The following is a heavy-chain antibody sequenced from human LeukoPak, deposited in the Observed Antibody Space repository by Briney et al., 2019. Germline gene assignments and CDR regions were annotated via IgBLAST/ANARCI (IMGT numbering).Heavy chain of an antibody. CDR3: AKDSSSWGTGDAFDI. D-gene: IGHD6-13*01. J-gene: IGHJ3*02. CDR2: ISGSGGST. Sequence: PGGSLRLSCAASGFTSSSYAMSWVRQGPGKGLEWVSAISGSGGSTYYADSVKGRFTISRDNSKNTLYLQMNSLRAEDTAVYYCAKDSSSWGTGDAFDIWGQGTMVTVSS. V-gene: IGHV3-23*01. CDR1: GFTSSSYA.